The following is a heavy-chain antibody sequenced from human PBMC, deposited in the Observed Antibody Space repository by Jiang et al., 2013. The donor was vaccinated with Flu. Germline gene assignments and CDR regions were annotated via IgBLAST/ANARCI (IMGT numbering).Heavy chain of an antibody. V-gene: IGHV6-1*01. CDR1: GDSVSSNSAA. CDR3: ARGRWSSGYYYPHHWFDP. J-gene: IGHJ5*02. CDR2: TYYRSKWYN. D-gene: IGHD3-22*01. Sequence: QTLSLTCAISGDSVSSNSAAWNWIRQSPSRGLEWLGRTYYRSKWYNDYAVSVKSRITINPDTSKNQFSLQLNSVTPEDTAVYYCARGRWSSGYYYPHHWFDPWGQGTLVTVSS.